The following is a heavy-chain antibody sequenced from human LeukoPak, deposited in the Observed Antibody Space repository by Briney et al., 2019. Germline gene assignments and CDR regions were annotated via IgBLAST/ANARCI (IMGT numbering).Heavy chain of an antibody. Sequence: PRGSLRLSCAASGFTFSSYAMHWVRQAPGKGLEWVAVISYDGSNKYYADSVKGRFTISRDNSRNTLYLQMNSLRAEDTAVYYCARDKSQGGSGWLASYFDYWGQGTLVTVSS. CDR3: ARDKSQGGSGWLASYFDY. CDR2: ISYDGSNK. D-gene: IGHD6-19*01. CDR1: GFTFSSYA. V-gene: IGHV3-30*04. J-gene: IGHJ4*02.